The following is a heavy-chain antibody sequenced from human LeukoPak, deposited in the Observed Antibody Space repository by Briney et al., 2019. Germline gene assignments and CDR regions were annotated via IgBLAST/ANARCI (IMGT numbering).Heavy chain of an antibody. J-gene: IGHJ4*02. Sequence: SETLSLTCTVSGASISSYYWNWIRQPPGRGLEWIGCFYSSGSTNYNPSLRSRVTMSVDTSKNHFSLRLKSVTTADTAVYYCAIAPKSSGWEPLDYWGRGTLVTVSS. CDR2: FYSSGST. V-gene: IGHV4-59*01. CDR1: GASISSYY. CDR3: AIAPKSSGWEPLDY. D-gene: IGHD6-19*01.